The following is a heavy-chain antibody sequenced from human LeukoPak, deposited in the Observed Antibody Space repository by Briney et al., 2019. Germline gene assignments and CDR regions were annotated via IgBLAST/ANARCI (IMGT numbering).Heavy chain of an antibody. CDR1: GFTFDDYA. CDR2: VSWSSGTI. CDR3: TKDVELGFDTFDI. V-gene: IGHV3-9*01. Sequence: PGGSLRLSCAASGFTFDDYAMHWVRQAPGKGLEWVSGVSWSSGTIGYADSVKGRFTISRDNAKNSLYLQMNSLRPEDTALYYCTKDVELGFDTFDIWGQGTMVTVSS. D-gene: IGHD7-27*01. J-gene: IGHJ3*02.